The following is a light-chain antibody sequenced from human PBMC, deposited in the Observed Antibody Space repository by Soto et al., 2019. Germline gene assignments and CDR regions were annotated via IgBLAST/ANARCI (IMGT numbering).Light chain of an antibody. J-gene: IGKJ4*01. V-gene: IGKV3-11*01. CDR3: QQFSSYPLT. CDR2: DAS. CDR1: QSVSCY. Sequence: EIVLTQSPATLSLSPGESATLSCSLTQSVSCYLAWYQQKPRQAPRLLICDASNGATGIPARFSGSGFGTDFPLTISSLAPEDFAVYYCQQFSSYPLTFGGGTKVDIK.